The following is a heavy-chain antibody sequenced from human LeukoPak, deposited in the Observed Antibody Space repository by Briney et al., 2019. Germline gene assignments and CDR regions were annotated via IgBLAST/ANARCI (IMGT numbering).Heavy chain of an antibody. Sequence: ASVKVSCKASGYTFTGYYMHWVRQAPGQGLEWMGWINPNSGGTNYAQKFQGRVTMTRDTSISTAYMELSRLRSDDTAVYYCARVRHDSSGYSGSGYYYYMDVWGKGTTVTVSS. D-gene: IGHD3-22*01. CDR2: INPNSGGT. J-gene: IGHJ6*03. CDR3: ARVRHDSSGYSGSGYYYYMDV. V-gene: IGHV1-2*02. CDR1: GYTFTGYY.